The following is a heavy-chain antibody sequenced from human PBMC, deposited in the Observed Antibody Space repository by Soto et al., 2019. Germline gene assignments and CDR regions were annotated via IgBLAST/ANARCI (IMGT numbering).Heavy chain of an antibody. CDR2: IHGDGGKI. V-gene: IGHV3-7*01. CDR1: GFMFSAYW. CDR3: ARDFYGGDTDGPVDY. Sequence: EVQLVESGGGLVQPGGSLRLSCAASGFMFSAYWMSWVRQAPGKGLEWVANIHGDGGKIYYVDSVKGRFTISRDNAKRSLYLQMNSLRAEDTAVYYCARDFYGGDTDGPVDYWGQGALVAVSS. D-gene: IGHD5-18*01. J-gene: IGHJ4*02.